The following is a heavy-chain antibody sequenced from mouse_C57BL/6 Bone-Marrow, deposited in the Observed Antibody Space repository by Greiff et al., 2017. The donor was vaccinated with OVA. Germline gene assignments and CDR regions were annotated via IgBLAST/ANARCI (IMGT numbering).Heavy chain of an antibody. Sequence: EVQLVESGEGLVKPGGSLKLSCAASGFTFSSYAMSWVRQTPEKRLEWVAYISSGGDYIYYADTVKGRFTISRDNARNTLYLQMSSLKSEDTAMYYCTREGAYYSNYALAYWGQGTLVTVSA. V-gene: IGHV5-9-1*02. D-gene: IGHD2-5*01. CDR3: TREGAYYSNYALAY. CDR2: ISSGGDYI. J-gene: IGHJ3*01. CDR1: GFTFSSYA.